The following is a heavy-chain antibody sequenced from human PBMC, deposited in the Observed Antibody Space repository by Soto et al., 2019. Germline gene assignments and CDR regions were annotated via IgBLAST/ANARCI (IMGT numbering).Heavy chain of an antibody. V-gene: IGHV1-18*01. D-gene: IGHD6-19*01. Sequence: QVQLVQSGAEVKEPGASVKVSCKASGYTFVSYGISWVRQAPGQGLEWMGWISPYNGNTNYAQKFQGRVTMTTDTYTSTVYMELRSLRSDDPAVYYCSRDAQKWLVAAFDIWGQGTMVAVSS. CDR2: ISPYNGNT. CDR3: SRDAQKWLVAAFDI. CDR1: GYTFVSYG. J-gene: IGHJ3*02.